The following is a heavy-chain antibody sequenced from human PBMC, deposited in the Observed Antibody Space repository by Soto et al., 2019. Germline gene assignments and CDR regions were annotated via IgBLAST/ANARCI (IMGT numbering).Heavy chain of an antibody. Sequence: PGGSLRLSCAASGFTFSSYGMHWVRQAPGKGLEWVAVISYDGSNKYYADSVKGRFTISRDNSKNTLYLQMNSLRAEDTAVYYCAKDHHFYYDSSGYLYYFDYWGQGTLVTVSS. D-gene: IGHD3-22*01. J-gene: IGHJ4*02. CDR1: GFTFSSYG. CDR2: ISYDGSNK. V-gene: IGHV3-30*18. CDR3: AKDHHFYYDSSGYLYYFDY.